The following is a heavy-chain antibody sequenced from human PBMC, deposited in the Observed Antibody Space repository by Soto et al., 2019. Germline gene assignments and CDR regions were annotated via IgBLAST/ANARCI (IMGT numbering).Heavy chain of an antibody. CDR2: IDWDDDK. J-gene: IGHJ4*02. CDR3: ARIKRGGTNWYYFDY. V-gene: IGHV2-70*11. CDR1: GFSLSTSGLC. D-gene: IGHD1-1*01. Sequence: SGPTLVNPTQTLTLTCTVSGFSLSTSGLCVSWIRQPPGKALEWLARIDWDDDKYYNTSLKTRLTISKDTSKNQVVLTMTNMDPVDTATYYCARIKRGGTNWYYFDYWGRGTLVTVSS.